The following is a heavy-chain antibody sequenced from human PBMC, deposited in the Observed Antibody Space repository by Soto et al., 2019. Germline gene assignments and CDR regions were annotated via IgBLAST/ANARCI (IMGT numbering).Heavy chain of an antibody. CDR1: GFTFSSYA. CDR2: IWYDGTNK. J-gene: IGHJ4*02. CDR3: ARAQSSGNYYGDY. D-gene: IGHD1-26*01. V-gene: IGHV3-33*01. Sequence: QVQLVESGGGVVQPGRSLRLSCAASGFTFSSYAMHWVRQAPGKGLEWVAVIWYDGTNKYYADSVKGRFTISRDNSKNTLYRQMNSLRAEDTAVYYCARAQSSGNYYGDYGGQGTMVTVSS.